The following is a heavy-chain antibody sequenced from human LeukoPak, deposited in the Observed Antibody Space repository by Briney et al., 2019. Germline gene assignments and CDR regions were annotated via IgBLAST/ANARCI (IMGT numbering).Heavy chain of an antibody. CDR2: IYHSGTT. D-gene: IGHD6-19*01. Sequence: PSGTLSLTCAVSGGSISSGNWWSWVRQPPEKGLEWIGEIYHSGTTNYNPSLKSRVTISVDKSKNQLSLKLSSVTAADAAVYYCARHIGVAGTRGFDYWGQGTLVTVSS. CDR3: ARHIGVAGTRGFDY. J-gene: IGHJ4*02. V-gene: IGHV4-4*02. CDR1: GGSISSGNW.